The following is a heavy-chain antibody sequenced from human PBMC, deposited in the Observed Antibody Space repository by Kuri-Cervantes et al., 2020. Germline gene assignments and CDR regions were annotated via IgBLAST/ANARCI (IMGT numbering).Heavy chain of an antibody. J-gene: IGHJ4*02. D-gene: IGHD2-2*01. CDR2: INSDGSST. CDR1: GFTFSSYW. V-gene: IGHV3-74*01. CDR3: ARDCSSTSCYAVY. Sequence: LSLTCAASGFTFSSYWMHWVRQAPGKGLVWVSRINSDGSSTSYADSVKGRFTISRDNAKNTLYLQMNSLRAEDTAVYYCARDCSSTSCYAVYWGQGTLVTVSS.